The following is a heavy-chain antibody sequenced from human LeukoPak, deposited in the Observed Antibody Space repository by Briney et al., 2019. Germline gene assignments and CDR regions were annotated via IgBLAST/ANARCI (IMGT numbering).Heavy chain of an antibody. D-gene: IGHD6-19*01. J-gene: IGHJ4*02. Sequence: ASVKVSCKASGGTFSSYAISWVRQAPGQGLEWMGGIIPIFGTANYAQKFQGRVTITTDESTSTAYMELSSLRSEDTAVYYCARIANRAVAGTGYWGQGTLVTVSS. CDR1: GGTFSSYA. CDR3: ARIANRAVAGTGY. CDR2: IIPIFGTA. V-gene: IGHV1-69*05.